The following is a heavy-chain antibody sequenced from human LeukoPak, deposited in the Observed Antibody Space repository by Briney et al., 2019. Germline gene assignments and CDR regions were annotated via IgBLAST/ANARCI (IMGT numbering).Heavy chain of an antibody. V-gene: IGHV3-30*04. CDR2: ISYDGSNK. CDR3: ARVEDSGYGGDYYYGMDV. D-gene: IGHD5-12*01. J-gene: IGHJ6*04. Sequence: PGRSLRLSCAAAGFTFSSYAMHWVRQAPGKGLEWVAVISYDGSNKYYADSGKVRFTISRDNSKNTLYLQMNSLRAEDTAVYYCARVEDSGYGGDYYYGMDVWGKGTTVTVSS. CDR1: GFTFSSYA.